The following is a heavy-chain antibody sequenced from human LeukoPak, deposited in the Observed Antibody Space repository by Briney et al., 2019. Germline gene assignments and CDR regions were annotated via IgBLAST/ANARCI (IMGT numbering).Heavy chain of an antibody. CDR1: GYTFTDYY. Sequence: ASVKVSCKASGYTFTDYYMHWVRQAPGQGLEWMGWISAYNGNTNYAQKLQGRVTMTTDTSTSTAYMELRSLRSDDTAVYYCARDAQVAFDIWGQGTMVTVSS. CDR2: ISAYNGNT. CDR3: ARDAQVAFDI. V-gene: IGHV1-18*04. J-gene: IGHJ3*02.